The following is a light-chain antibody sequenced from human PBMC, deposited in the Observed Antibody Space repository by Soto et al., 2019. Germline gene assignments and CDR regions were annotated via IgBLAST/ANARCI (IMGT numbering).Light chain of an antibody. CDR1: QTIDSW. Sequence: IQMTQSPSTLSASVGDRVTITCRARQTIDSWLAWYQQKPGKVPKLLISEASTLESGVPSTFSGSGSGTEFTLTISSLQPDDFASYYCHQYKSYPWTVGQGTKVDIK. J-gene: IGKJ1*01. CDR2: EAS. V-gene: IGKV1-5*03. CDR3: HQYKSYPWT.